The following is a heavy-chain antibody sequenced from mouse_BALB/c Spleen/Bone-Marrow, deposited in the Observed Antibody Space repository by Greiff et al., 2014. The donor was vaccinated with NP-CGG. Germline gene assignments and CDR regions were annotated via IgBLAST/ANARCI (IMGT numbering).Heavy chain of an antibody. D-gene: IGHD2-3*01. J-gene: IGHJ4*01. V-gene: IGHV1-9*01. CDR3: ARDGYSSPAMDY. CDR1: GYTFSGYW. Sequence: VQLQQSGAELMKPGASVKISCKTTGYTFSGYWIEWVKQRPGHGLEWIGEILPGSTSTNYNEKFKDKATFTADTSSNTAYMQLSSLTSEDSAVYYCARDGYSSPAMDYWGQGTSVTVSS. CDR2: ILPGSTST.